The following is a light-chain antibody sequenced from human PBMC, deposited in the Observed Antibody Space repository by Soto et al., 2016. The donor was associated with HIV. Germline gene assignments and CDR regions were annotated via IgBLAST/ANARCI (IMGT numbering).Light chain of an antibody. V-gene: IGLV3-21*04. CDR2: DDR. J-gene: IGLJ2*01. CDR1: NIGTKS. Sequence: SYELTQAPSVSVAPGKTATITCGGNNIGTKSVHWYQQKSGQAPLLVIYDDRDRPSGIPERFSGSNSGHTATLIISRVEAGDEAGYYCQVWDSSSVIFGGGTKLTVL. CDR3: QVWDSSSVI.